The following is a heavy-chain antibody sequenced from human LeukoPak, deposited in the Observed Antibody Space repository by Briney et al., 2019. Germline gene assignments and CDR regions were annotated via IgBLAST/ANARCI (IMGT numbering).Heavy chain of an antibody. Sequence: SETLSLTCAVSGGSISSGGYSWSWIRQPPGKGLEWIGYIYHSGSTYYNPSLKSRVTISVDTSKNQFSLKLSSVTAADTAVYYCARDGGGRAAAGTDPPFDYWGQGTLVTVSS. J-gene: IGHJ4*02. CDR3: ARDGGGRAAAGTDPPFDY. V-gene: IGHV4-30-2*05. D-gene: IGHD6-13*01. CDR2: IYHSGST. CDR1: GGSISSGGYS.